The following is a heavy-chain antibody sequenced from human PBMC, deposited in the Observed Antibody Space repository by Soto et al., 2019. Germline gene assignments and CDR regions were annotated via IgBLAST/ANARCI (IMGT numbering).Heavy chain of an antibody. J-gene: IGHJ6*02. V-gene: IGHV1-69*01. CDR1: GVSFNNNG. CDR3: ARVLYYGSGRYSPYGMDV. Sequence: QVQLVQSGAEVKKPGSSVKVSCKTSGVSFNNNGIGWVRQAPGHGREWMGGVSPPFRTSNYARNFQGRISITADASTDTVNMELSSLTSEDTAQYYCARVLYYGSGRYSPYGMDVWGQGTTVTVSS. D-gene: IGHD3-10*01. CDR2: VSPPFRTS.